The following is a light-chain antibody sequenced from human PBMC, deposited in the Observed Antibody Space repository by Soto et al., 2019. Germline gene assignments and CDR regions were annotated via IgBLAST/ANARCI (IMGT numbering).Light chain of an antibody. Sequence: QSALTQPASVSGSPGQSITISCTGTSSDVGAYNYVSWFQQYPGKAPKVMIYEVSNRPSGVSNRFSGSKSVNTASLTISGLQAEDEADYYCSSYTRTNTWVFGGGTKLTVL. CDR3: SSYTRTNTWV. CDR2: EVS. CDR1: SSDVGAYNY. J-gene: IGLJ3*02. V-gene: IGLV2-14*01.